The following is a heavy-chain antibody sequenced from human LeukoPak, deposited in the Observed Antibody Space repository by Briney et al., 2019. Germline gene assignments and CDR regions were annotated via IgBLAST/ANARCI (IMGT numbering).Heavy chain of an antibody. V-gene: IGHV3-11*01. D-gene: IGHD6-13*01. CDR3: ARPNVYSSSWYYFDY. J-gene: IGHJ4*02. CDR2: ISSSGSTI. CDR1: GFTFSDYY. Sequence: GGSLRLSCAASGFTFSDYYMSWIRQAPGKGLEWVSYISSSGSTIYYADSVKGRFTISRANAKNSMYLQMNSLRAEDTAVYYCARPNVYSSSWYYFDYWGQGTLVTVSS.